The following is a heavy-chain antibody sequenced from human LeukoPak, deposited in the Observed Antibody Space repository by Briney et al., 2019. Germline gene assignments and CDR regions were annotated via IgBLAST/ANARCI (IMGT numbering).Heavy chain of an antibody. Sequence: PSETLSLTCTVSGGSISSYYWSWIRQPPGKGLEWIGYIYYSGSTNYNPSLKSRVTISVDTSKNQFSLKLSSVTAADTAVYCCARVVYCSSTSCYWALDVWGQGTTVTVSS. J-gene: IGHJ6*02. V-gene: IGHV4-59*01. D-gene: IGHD2-2*01. CDR3: ARVVYCSSTSCYWALDV. CDR1: GGSISSYY. CDR2: IYYSGST.